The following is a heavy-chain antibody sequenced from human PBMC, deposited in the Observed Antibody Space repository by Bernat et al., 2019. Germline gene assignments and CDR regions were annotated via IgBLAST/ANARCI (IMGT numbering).Heavy chain of an antibody. CDR1: AYRFNSYW. J-gene: IGHJ3*02. CDR3: ARRIYDFSTGYHHEAFDI. CDR2: IYPADSDT. Sequence: EVQLVQSGTEVKKPGESLKISCKGSAYRFNSYWIGWVRQKPGKGLEWMGIIYPADSDTRYSPSFQGQVTISADKSNTTAYLQWSSLKASDTAMYYCARRIYDFSTGYHHEAFDIWGQGTMVTVSS. V-gene: IGHV5-51*01. D-gene: IGHD3-3*01.